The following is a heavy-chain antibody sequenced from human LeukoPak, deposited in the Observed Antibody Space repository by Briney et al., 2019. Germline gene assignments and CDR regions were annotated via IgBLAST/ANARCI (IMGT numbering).Heavy chain of an antibody. D-gene: IGHD2-2*01. V-gene: IGHV1-2*06. J-gene: IGHJ4*02. Sequence: ASVKVSCKASGYTFTGYYMHWVRQAPGQGLEWMGRINPNSGGTNYAQKFQGRVTMTRDTSISTAYMELSRLRSDDTAVYYCARAPTPIVVVPAALGDYFDYWGQGTLVTVSS. CDR3: ARAPTPIVVVPAALGDYFDY. CDR2: INPNSGGT. CDR1: GYTFTGYY.